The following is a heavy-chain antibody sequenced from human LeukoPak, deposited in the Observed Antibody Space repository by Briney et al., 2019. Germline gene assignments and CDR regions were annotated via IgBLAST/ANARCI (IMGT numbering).Heavy chain of an antibody. V-gene: IGHV3-53*01. CDR2: IYSGGST. J-gene: IGHJ4*02. Sequence: PGGSLRLSCAASGFTVSSNYMSWVRQAPGKGLEWVSVIYSGGSTYYADSVKGRFTISRDNSKNTLYLQMNSLRAEDTAVYYCARKYYYDSSGYYYGPYYFDYWGQGTLVTVSS. D-gene: IGHD3-22*01. CDR3: ARKYYYDSSGYYYGPYYFDY. CDR1: GFTVSSNY.